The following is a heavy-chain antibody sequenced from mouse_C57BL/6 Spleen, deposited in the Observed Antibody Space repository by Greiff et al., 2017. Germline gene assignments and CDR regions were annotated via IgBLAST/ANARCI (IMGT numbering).Heavy chain of an antibody. J-gene: IGHJ3*01. D-gene: IGHD1-1*01. CDR2: IRNKANGYTT. CDR1: GFTFTDYY. Sequence: EVKLQESGGGLVQPGGSLSLSCAASGFTFTDYYMSWVRQPPGKALEWLGFIRNKANGYTTEYSASVKGRFTISRDNSQSILYLQMNALRAEDSATYYCASSSLRAPFAYWGQGTLVTVSA. V-gene: IGHV7-3*01. CDR3: ASSSLRAPFAY.